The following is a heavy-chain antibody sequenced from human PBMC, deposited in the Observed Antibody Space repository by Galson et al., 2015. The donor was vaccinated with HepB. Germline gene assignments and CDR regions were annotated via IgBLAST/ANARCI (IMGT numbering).Heavy chain of an antibody. J-gene: IGHJ3*02. Sequence: SLRLSCAASGFTFSSYSMNWVRQTPGKGLEWVSSISTSSSYIYYADSVKGRFTISRDNAKNSLYLQMNSLRAEDTAFYYCAREGATSDAFHIWGPGTTVTVSS. D-gene: IGHD1-26*01. CDR1: GFTFSSYS. CDR2: ISTSSSYI. V-gene: IGHV3-21*04. CDR3: AREGATSDAFHI.